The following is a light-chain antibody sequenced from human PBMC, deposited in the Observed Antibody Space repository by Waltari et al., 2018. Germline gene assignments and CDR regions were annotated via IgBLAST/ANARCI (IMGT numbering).Light chain of an antibody. CDR2: EVI. J-gene: IGLJ2*01. CDR1: SSDVGGYNF. V-gene: IGLV2-8*01. Sequence: QSPLTQPPSASGSPGQSVTISCTGSSSDVGGYNFVSWYQQHPGKAPKLIIFEVIKRPSVVPDRFSGSKSGNTASLTVSGLQAEDEADYYCCSYADDKGVFGGGTKLTVL. CDR3: CSYADDKGV.